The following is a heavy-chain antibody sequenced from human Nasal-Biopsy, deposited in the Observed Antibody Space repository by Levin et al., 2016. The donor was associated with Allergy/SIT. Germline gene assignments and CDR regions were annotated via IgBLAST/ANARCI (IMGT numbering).Heavy chain of an antibody. V-gene: IGHV1-18*01. CDR2: IGPYNGNT. CDR1: GYTFTTYG. CDR3: ARDDGPSDNLWYYGMDV. J-gene: IGHJ6*02. D-gene: IGHD1-14*01. Sequence: ASVKVSCKASGYTFTTYGISWLRQAPGQGLEWVGWIGPYNGNTNYGQMLQGRVTMTTDTSTSTVYMELRSLTYDDTAVYYCARDDGPSDNLWYYGMDVWGQGTTVTVSS.